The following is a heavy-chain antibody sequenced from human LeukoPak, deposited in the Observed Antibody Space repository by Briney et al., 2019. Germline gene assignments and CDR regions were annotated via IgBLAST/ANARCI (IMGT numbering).Heavy chain of an antibody. J-gene: IGHJ4*02. D-gene: IGHD5-18*01. Sequence: SGTLSLTCAVSGYSISSGYCWGWIRQPPGKGLEWIGSIYHSGSTYYNPSLKSRVTISVDTSKNQFSLKLSSVTAADTAVYYCARVGDQTAMVIGGQGTLVTVSS. V-gene: IGHV4-38-2*01. CDR1: GYSISSGYC. CDR2: IYHSGST. CDR3: ARVGDQTAMVI.